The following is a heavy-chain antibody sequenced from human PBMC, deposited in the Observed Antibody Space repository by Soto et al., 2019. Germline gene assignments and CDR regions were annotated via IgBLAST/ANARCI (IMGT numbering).Heavy chain of an antibody. CDR3: ARGPLPPQEYCSGGSCYPTWYFDL. CDR2: MNPNSGNT. D-gene: IGHD2-15*01. CDR1: GDTFTSYD. J-gene: IGHJ2*01. V-gene: IGHV1-8*01. Sequence: ASVEVSCKASGDTFTSYDINWVRQATGQRLERMGWMNPNSGNTGYAQKFQGRATMTRNTSISTGYMELSRLRSEDTAVYYCARGPLPPQEYCSGGSCYPTWYFDLWGRGTRVTVSS.